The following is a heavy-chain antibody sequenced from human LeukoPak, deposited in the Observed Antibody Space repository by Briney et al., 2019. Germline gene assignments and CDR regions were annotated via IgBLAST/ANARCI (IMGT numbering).Heavy chain of an antibody. CDR3: TKEMADRREAFDY. V-gene: IGHV3-30*02. Sequence: PGGSLRLSCAASGFTFSNYGIHWVRQAPGKGLEWVAFVLYDGSNKYYACSVKGRFIISRDNSNNTLYLQMNSLRAEATAVYYCTKEMADRREAFDYWGQGTLATVSS. CDR2: VLYDGSNK. CDR1: GFTFSNYG. D-gene: IGHD6-6*01. J-gene: IGHJ4*02.